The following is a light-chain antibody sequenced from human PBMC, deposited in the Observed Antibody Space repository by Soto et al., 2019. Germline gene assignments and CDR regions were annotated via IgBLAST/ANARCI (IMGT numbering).Light chain of an antibody. CDR3: QVWDSSRDHYV. V-gene: IGLV3-21*02. CDR1: TVGSES. Sequence: SYDLTQPPSVSLAPGQTATITCVGNTVGSESVHWYQQRPGQAPVLVVYDDSDRPSGIPERFSGSNAGNTATLTISRVEAGDEADYYCQVWDSSRDHYVFGTGTKVTVL. CDR2: DDS. J-gene: IGLJ1*01.